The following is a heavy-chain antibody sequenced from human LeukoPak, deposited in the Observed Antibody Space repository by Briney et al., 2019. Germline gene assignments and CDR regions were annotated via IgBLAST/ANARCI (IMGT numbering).Heavy chain of an antibody. D-gene: IGHD1-14*01. CDR3: AKELGWYEEIDY. J-gene: IGHJ4*02. V-gene: IGHV3-15*01. CDR2: IKNKNDGDTA. Sequence: GGSLRLSRAAAACVFENAWMTWVRQAPGRGLEWVGRIKNKNDGDTAEYNGPVKGRFTISRDDSKNTLYLQMNSLKIEDTGVYYCAKELGWYEEIDYWGQGTLVTVSS. CDR1: ACVFENAW.